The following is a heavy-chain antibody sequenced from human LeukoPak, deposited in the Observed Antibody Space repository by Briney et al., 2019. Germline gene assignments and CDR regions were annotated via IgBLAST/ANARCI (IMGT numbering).Heavy chain of an antibody. D-gene: IGHD5-18*01. V-gene: IGHV3-74*01. CDR2: INTDGGTT. CDR1: GFTLSSHW. Sequence: PGGSLRLSCVATGFTLSSHWMHWVRQAPGKGLVWVSRINTDGGTTIYEDSVKGRFTISRDNAKNTLFLQLNNLRAEDTGVYYCARVAYSSGRYYYYYMDVWGNGTTVTVSS. J-gene: IGHJ6*03. CDR3: ARVAYSSGRYYYYYMDV.